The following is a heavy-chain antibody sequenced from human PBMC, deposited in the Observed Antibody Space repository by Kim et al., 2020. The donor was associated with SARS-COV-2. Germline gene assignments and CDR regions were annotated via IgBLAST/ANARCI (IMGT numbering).Heavy chain of an antibody. D-gene: IGHD5-18*01. Sequence: SGPTLVNPTETLTLTYTFSGFSLSTSGVGVGWIRQPPGKALEWLALIYWDDDKRYSPSLKSRLTITKDISKTQVVLTMTNMDPVDTATYYCAHSEVDTVMSNSHHYYLDYWGQGTLVTVSS. J-gene: IGHJ4*02. CDR2: IYWDDDK. V-gene: IGHV2-5*02. CDR1: GFSLSTSGVG. CDR3: AHSEVDTVMSNSHHYYLDY.